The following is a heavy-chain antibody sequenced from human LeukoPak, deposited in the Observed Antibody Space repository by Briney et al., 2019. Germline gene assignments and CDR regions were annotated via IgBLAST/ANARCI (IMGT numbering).Heavy chain of an antibody. Sequence: SETLPLTCTVSGGSISSSSYYWGWIRQPPGTGLEWIGSIYYSGSTYYNPSLKSRVTISVDTSKNQFSLKLSSVTAADTAVYYCARIDLGIAVAGHFDYWGQGTLVTVSS. CDR2: IYYSGST. CDR3: ARIDLGIAVAGHFDY. D-gene: IGHD6-19*01. CDR1: GGSISSSSYY. V-gene: IGHV4-39*01. J-gene: IGHJ4*02.